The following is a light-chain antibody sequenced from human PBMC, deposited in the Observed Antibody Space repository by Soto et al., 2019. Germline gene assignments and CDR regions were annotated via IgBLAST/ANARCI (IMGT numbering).Light chain of an antibody. CDR2: GTS. Sequence: EIVLTQSPGTLSLSPGERATLSCRASQSVSSSYLAWYQQKPGQAPRLLIYGTSSGATAIPDRFSGSGSRTDFTLTISRLEPEDFAVYYCQQYGSSSWTVGQGTKVEIK. CDR1: QSVSSSY. CDR3: QQYGSSSWT. J-gene: IGKJ1*01. V-gene: IGKV3-20*01.